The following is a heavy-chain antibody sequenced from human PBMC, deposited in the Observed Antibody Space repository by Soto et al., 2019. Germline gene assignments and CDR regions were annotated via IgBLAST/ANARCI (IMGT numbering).Heavy chain of an antibody. CDR3: ARDSRTMIGGMYV. D-gene: IGHD3-10*02. CDR1: GGSISSGGYY. CDR2: IYYSGST. V-gene: IGHV4-31*03. Sequence: SETLSLTCTVSGGSISSGGYYWSWIRQHPGKGLEWIGYIYYSGSTYYNPSLKSRVTISVDTSKNQFSLKLSSVTAADTAVYYCARDSRTMIGGMYVWGQGTTVTVSS. J-gene: IGHJ6*02.